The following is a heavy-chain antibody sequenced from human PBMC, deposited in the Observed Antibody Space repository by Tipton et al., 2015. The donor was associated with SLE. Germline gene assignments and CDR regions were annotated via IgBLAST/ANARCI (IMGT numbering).Heavy chain of an antibody. V-gene: IGHV1-18*01. Sequence: QLVQSGAEVKKPGASVMVSCEASGYTFTSYGISWLRQAPGQGLEWLGWISTYNDYTNYAPKFQGRVTMTTDTSRSTVYLDLRNLRSDDSAVYYCARDFGPCGGDCYSSDACDSWGQGTRVTAST. D-gene: IGHD2-21*01. CDR2: ISTYNDYT. CDR1: GYTFTSYG. CDR3: ARDFGPCGGDCYSSDACDS. J-gene: IGHJ3*02.